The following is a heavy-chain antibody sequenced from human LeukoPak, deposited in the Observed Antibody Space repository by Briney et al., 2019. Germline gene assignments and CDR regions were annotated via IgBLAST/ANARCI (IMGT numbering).Heavy chain of an antibody. CDR3: ARTTEAHSWRTRYYDYYMDV. V-gene: IGHV4-59*01. CDR2: IHYSGST. D-gene: IGHD6-13*01. J-gene: IGHJ6*03. CDR1: GGSITSYY. Sequence: SETLSLTCTVSGGSITSYYWSWIRQPPGKGLEWIGYIHYSGSTNYNPSLKSRVTISVDTSKNQFSLKLSSVTAADTAVYYCARTTEAHSWRTRYYDYYMDVWGKGTTVTVSS.